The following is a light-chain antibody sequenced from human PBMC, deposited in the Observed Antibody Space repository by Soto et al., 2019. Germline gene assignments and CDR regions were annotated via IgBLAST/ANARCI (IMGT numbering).Light chain of an antibody. V-gene: IGKV1-33*01. CDR3: QRSDILPLT. CDR1: QAIKNF. CDR2: DAS. Sequence: DFQMTQSPSSLSASVGDRVTITCRATQAIKNFLNWYQQKPGRAPKLLISDASTLQRGVPSRFSGPGSGTHFPFVLSGLQPEDFGTYSCQRSDILPLTFGQGTRLDIK. J-gene: IGKJ5*01.